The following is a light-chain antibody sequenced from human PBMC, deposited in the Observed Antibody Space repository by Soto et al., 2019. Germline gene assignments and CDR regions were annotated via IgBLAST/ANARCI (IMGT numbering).Light chain of an antibody. Sequence: EIVMTQSPATLSVSPGERATLSCRASQSVSNNLAWYQQKPGQAPRLLIYGASTRATGIPARFSGSGSGTEFTLTISSLQSEDFAIYYCQERSKWPLYTFGQGTKLEIK. CDR2: GAS. J-gene: IGKJ2*01. V-gene: IGKV3-15*01. CDR3: QERSKWPLYT. CDR1: QSVSNN.